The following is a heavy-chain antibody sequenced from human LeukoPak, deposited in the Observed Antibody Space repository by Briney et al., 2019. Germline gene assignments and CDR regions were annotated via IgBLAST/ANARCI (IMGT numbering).Heavy chain of an antibody. J-gene: IGHJ4*02. D-gene: IGHD3-22*01. CDR3: ARRYYYDSSGYYDY. CDR2: IYYSGST. V-gene: IGHV4-39*01. CDR1: GGSISSSSYY. Sequence: SETLSLTCTVSGGSISSSSYYWGWIRQPPGKGLGWNGSIYYSGSTYYNPSLKSRVTISVDTSKNQFSLKLSSVTAADTAVYCCARRYYYDSSGYYDYWGQGTLVTVSS.